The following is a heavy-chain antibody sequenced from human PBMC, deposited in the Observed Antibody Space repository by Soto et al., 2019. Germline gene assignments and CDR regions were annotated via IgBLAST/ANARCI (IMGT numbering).Heavy chain of an antibody. CDR3: ARGTAGSMVAY. J-gene: IGHJ4*02. CDR2: IYYSGST. Sequence: TSETLSLTCTVSGGSISSYYWSWIRQPPGKGLEWIGYIYYSGSTNYNPSLKSRVTISVDTSKNQFSLKLSSVTAADTAVYYCARGTAGSMVAYWGQGTLVTVSS. V-gene: IGHV4-59*08. CDR1: GGSISSYY. D-gene: IGHD6-13*01.